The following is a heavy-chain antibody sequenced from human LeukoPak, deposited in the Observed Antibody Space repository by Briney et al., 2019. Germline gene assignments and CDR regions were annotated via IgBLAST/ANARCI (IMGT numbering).Heavy chain of an antibody. CDR3: ARRLRIEGGTRRGDALDM. CDR1: GGSISSYY. D-gene: IGHD1-26*01. Sequence: SETLSLTCTVSGGSISSYYWSWIRQPPGKGLEWIGRINTSGSTKYNPSLESRVTMSVDTSKNQFSLRLSSVTAADTAVYYCARRLRIEGGTRRGDALDMWGQGTMVTVSS. V-gene: IGHV4-4*07. CDR2: INTSGST. J-gene: IGHJ3*02.